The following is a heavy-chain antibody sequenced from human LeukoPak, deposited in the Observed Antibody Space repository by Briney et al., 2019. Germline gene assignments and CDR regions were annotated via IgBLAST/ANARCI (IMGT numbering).Heavy chain of an antibody. CDR3: AKDLYCSGGSCY. Sequence: GGSLRLSCAASGFTFSGYGMHWVRQAPGKGLEWVAFIRFDGSNKYYADSVKGRSTISRDNSKNTLYLQMNSLRAEDTAVYYCAKDLYCSGGSCYFGQGTLVTVSS. CDR1: GFTFSGYG. V-gene: IGHV3-30*02. CDR2: IRFDGSNK. D-gene: IGHD2-15*01. J-gene: IGHJ4*02.